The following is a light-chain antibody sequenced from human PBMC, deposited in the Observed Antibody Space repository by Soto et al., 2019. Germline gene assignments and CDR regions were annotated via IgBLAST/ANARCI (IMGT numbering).Light chain of an antibody. CDR1: QSISSW. CDR3: QQYDAYPYT. J-gene: IGKJ2*01. Sequence: DIQMTQSPSTLSASVGDRVTITCRASQSISSWLAWYQQKPGKAPKHLIYKASSLESGVPSRFSGSGSGTEFTLTISSLQPDDFATYYCQQYDAYPYTFGQGTKVEIK. CDR2: KAS. V-gene: IGKV1-5*03.